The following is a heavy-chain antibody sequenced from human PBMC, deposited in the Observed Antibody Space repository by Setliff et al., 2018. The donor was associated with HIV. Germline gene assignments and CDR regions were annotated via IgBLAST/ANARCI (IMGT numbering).Heavy chain of an antibody. Sequence: ASVKVSCKASGYSFTSYDINWVRQATGQGLEWMGWMNPNSGDTDYAQKFQGRVTMTRNTSIGAAYMELSSLRSEDAAVYYCARDETWGSLYYGLDVWGQGTTVTVSS. CDR2: MNPNSGDT. V-gene: IGHV1-8*01. CDR3: ARDETWGSLYYGLDV. D-gene: IGHD7-27*01. CDR1: GYSFTSYD. J-gene: IGHJ6*02.